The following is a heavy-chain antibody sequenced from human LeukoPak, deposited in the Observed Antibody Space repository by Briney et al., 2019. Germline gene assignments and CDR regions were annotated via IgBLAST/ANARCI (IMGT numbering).Heavy chain of an antibody. CDR3: AGEKLIVGAASGFQH. V-gene: IGHV4-59*12. CDR2: IYYSGST. D-gene: IGHD1-26*01. CDR1: GGSISSYY. J-gene: IGHJ1*01. Sequence: SETLSLTCTVSGGSISSYYWSWIRQPPGKGLEWIGYIYYSGSTNYNPSLKSRVTISVDTSKNQFSLKLSSVTAADTAVYYCAGEKLIVGAASGFQHWGQGTLVTVSS.